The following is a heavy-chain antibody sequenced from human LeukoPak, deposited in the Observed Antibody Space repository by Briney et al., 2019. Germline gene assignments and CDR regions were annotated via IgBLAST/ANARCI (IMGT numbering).Heavy chain of an antibody. CDR1: GESFSGYY. Sequence: SETLSLTCAVYGESFSGYYWSWIRQPPGKGLEWIGEINHSGNTNYNPSLKSRVIISLDMSKNQFSLKMSSVTAADTAVYYCARENYYFDYWGQGTLVTVSS. CDR2: INHSGNT. J-gene: IGHJ4*02. CDR3: ARENYYFDY. V-gene: IGHV4-34*01.